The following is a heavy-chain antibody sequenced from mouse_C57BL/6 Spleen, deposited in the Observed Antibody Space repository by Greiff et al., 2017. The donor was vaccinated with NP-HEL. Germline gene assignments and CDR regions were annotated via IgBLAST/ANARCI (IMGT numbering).Heavy chain of an antibody. D-gene: IGHD4-1*01. J-gene: IGHJ4*01. CDR1: GYTFTDYN. V-gene: IGHV1-18*01. CDR2: INPNNGGT. CDR3: ARRLGRSYAMDY. Sequence: EVQLHQSGPELVKPGASVKIPCKASGYTFTDYNMDWVKQSHGKSLEWIGDINPNNGGTIYNQKFKGKATLTVDKSSSTAYMELRSLTSEDTAVYYCARRLGRSYAMDYWGQGTSVTVSS.